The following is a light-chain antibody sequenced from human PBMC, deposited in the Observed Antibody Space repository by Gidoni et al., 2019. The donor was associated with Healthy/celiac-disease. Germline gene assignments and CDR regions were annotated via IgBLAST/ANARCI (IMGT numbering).Light chain of an antibody. V-gene: IGKV3-15*01. Sequence: IVITQSPATLSVSPGVRATLSCRASQSVSSNLAWYQQKPGQAPRLLIYGASTRATGIPARLSGSGYGTEFTLTISSLQSEDFAVYYCQQYNNWPLTFGQGTRLEIK. J-gene: IGKJ5*01. CDR2: GAS. CDR3: QQYNNWPLT. CDR1: QSVSSN.